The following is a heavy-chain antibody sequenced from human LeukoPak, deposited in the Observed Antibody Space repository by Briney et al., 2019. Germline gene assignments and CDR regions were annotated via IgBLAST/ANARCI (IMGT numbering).Heavy chain of an antibody. CDR2: NNTNTGNP. CDR1: GYSCTSYA. CDR3: ARIEHLPAALMPTHYYHGMDV. Sequence: ASVKVSCKASGYSCTSYAMNWVRQAAGQGLEWMGWNNTNTGNPTYAQGFTGRFVFSLDTSVSTAYLQISSLKAEDTAVYYCARIEHLPAALMPTHYYHGMDVWGQGTTVTVSS. J-gene: IGHJ6*02. V-gene: IGHV7-4-1*02. D-gene: IGHD2-2*01.